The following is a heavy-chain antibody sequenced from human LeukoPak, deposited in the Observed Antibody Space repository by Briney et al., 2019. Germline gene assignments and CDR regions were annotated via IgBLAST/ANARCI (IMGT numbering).Heavy chain of an antibody. CDR3: ARRGYSYGSRLRFDP. CDR2: INHSGST. V-gene: IGHV4-34*01. J-gene: IGHJ5*02. D-gene: IGHD5-18*01. Sequence: MASETLSLTCAVYGGSFSGYYWSWIRQPPGKGLEWIGEINHSGSTNYNPSLKSRVTISVDTSKNQFSLKLSSVTAADTAVYYCARRGYSYGSRLRFDPWGQGTLVTVSS. CDR1: GGSFSGYY.